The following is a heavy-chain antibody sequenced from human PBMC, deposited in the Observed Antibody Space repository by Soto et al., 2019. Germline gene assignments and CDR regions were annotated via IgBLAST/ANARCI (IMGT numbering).Heavy chain of an antibody. Sequence: QVQLVESGGGVVQPGRSLRLSCAASGFTFSSYGMHCVRQAPGKGLEWVAVIWYDGSNKYYADSVKGRFTISRDNSKNTLYLQMNSLRAEDTAVYYCAILPWMVRGVTLNDYWGQGTLVTVSS. CDR3: AILPWMVRGVTLNDY. D-gene: IGHD3-10*01. CDR1: GFTFSSYG. V-gene: IGHV3-33*01. CDR2: IWYDGSNK. J-gene: IGHJ4*02.